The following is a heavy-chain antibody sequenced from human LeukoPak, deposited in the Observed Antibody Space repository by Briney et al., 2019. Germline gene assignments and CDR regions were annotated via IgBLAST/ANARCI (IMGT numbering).Heavy chain of an antibody. Sequence: SETLSLTCAVSGGSISSGAYSWSWIRQPPGKGLEWIGYIYYSDSTYYNPSLKSRVTISVDTSKNQFSLKLSSVTAADTAVYYCARAAYSYGSRNWFDPWGQGTLVTVSS. J-gene: IGHJ5*02. CDR2: IYYSDST. CDR3: ARAAYSYGSRNWFDP. D-gene: IGHD5-18*01. CDR1: GGSISSGAYS. V-gene: IGHV4-30-4*07.